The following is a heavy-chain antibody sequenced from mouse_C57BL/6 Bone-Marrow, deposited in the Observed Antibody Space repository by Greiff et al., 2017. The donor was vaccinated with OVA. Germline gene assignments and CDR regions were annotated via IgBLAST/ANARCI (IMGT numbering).Heavy chain of an antibody. CDR3: ARRDYDY. Sequence: DVHLVESGGDLVKPGGSLKLSCAASGFTFSSYGMSWVRQTPDKRLEWVATISSGGSYTYYPDSVKGRFTISRDNAKNTLYLQMSSLKSEDTAMYYCARRDYDYWGQGTTLTVSS. CDR2: ISSGGSYT. D-gene: IGHD2-4*01. CDR1: GFTFSSYG. V-gene: IGHV5-6*01. J-gene: IGHJ2*01.